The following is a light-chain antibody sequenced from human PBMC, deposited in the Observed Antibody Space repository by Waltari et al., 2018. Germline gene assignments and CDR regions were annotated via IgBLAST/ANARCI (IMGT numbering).Light chain of an antibody. V-gene: IGLV3-21*01. CDR3: QVWDANTDPGV. J-gene: IGLJ1*01. Sequence: SYVLTQPPSVSVAPGETARITCGGNNIESKSVHWYRQRPSQAPVVVISYDNDRAAGIPWRFSGSNSGNTATLTISRVEAGDEADYYCQVWDANTDPGVFGTGTEVTVL. CDR2: YDN. CDR1: NIESKS.